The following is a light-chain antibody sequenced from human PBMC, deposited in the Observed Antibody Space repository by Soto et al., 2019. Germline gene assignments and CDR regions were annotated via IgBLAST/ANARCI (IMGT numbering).Light chain of an antibody. J-gene: IGKJ5*01. CDR2: GAS. CDR3: QQYNNWPIT. Sequence: EIVMTQSPATLSVSPGERATLSCRASQSVSSNLAWYQQQPGQAPRLRIYGASTRATGIPARFSGSESGTEFTLTISSLQSEDFAVYYCQQYNNWPITFGQGTRLEI. CDR1: QSVSSN. V-gene: IGKV3-15*01.